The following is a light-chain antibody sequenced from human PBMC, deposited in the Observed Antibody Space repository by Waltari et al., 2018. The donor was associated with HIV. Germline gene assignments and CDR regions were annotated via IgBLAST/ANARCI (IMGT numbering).Light chain of an antibody. CDR2: TTT. J-gene: IGLJ1*01. Sequence: QSVLTQPPSVSGAPGQRVTLSCRGNSSNIGAGFDVHWYQHLPGTAPKLLIYTTTNRPSGVPDRFSGSKSGASASLAITGLQAEDEADYYCQSYDNSLTSYVFATGTRVTVL. CDR3: QSYDNSLTSYV. CDR1: SSNIGAGFD. V-gene: IGLV1-40*03.